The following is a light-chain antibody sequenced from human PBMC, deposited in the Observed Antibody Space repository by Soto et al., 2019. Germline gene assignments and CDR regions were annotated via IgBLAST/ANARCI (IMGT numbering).Light chain of an antibody. CDR1: SSDVGSYNL. V-gene: IGLV2-23*02. CDR2: EVS. Sequence: QSALTQPASVSGSPGQSITISCTGTSSDVGSYNLVSWYQQHPGKAPKLMIYEVSKRPSGVSNRFSGSKSGNTASLTISGLQAEDEADYYCCSYAVSSTRVFGGGTKLTVL. J-gene: IGLJ3*02. CDR3: CSYAVSSTRV.